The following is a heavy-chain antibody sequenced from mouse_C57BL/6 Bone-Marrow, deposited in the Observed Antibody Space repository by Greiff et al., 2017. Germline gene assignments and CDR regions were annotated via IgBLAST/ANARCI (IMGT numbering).Heavy chain of an antibody. J-gene: IGHJ4*01. CDR2: INPSNGGT. V-gene: IGHV1-53*01. Sequence: QVQLQQPGTELVKPGASVKLSCKASGYTFTSYWMHWVKQMPGQGLEWIGNINPSNGGTNSNEKFKSKATLTVDKSPSTAYMQHCSLTSEDSSVYYCAREGAPTVVAGAMDDWGPVTSVTVSA. D-gene: IGHD1-1*01. CDR1: GYTFTSYW. CDR3: AREGAPTVVAGAMDD.